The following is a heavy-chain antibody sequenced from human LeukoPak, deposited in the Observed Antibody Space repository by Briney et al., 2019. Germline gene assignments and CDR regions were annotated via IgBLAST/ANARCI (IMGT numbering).Heavy chain of an antibody. J-gene: IGHJ4*02. Sequence: GRSLRLSCAASGFTLSSYGMHWVRQAPGKGLEWVAVIWYDGSNKYYADSVKGRFTISSDNSKNTLYLQMNSLRAEDTAVYYCASDSGGYCSGGSCYILVYWGQGTLVTVSS. CDR3: ASDSGGYCSGGSCYILVY. CDR1: GFTLSSYG. D-gene: IGHD2-15*01. CDR2: IWYDGSNK. V-gene: IGHV3-33*01.